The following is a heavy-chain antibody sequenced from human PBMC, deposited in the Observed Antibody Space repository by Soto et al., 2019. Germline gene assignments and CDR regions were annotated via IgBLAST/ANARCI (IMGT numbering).Heavy chain of an antibody. V-gene: IGHV3-23*01. J-gene: IGHJ4*02. CDR3: AKVRASYSCGPGGYGV. CDR2: ISGSGGNT. CDR1: GFTFSSYA. Sequence: EVQLLESGGGLVQPGGSLRLSCAASGFTFSSYAMSWVRQAPGRGLEWVSTISGSGGNTYYADSVKGRFTISRDNSKNTLYLKTRRRRAEGTAVYRCAKVRASYSCGPGGYGVWGQGTLVTVSS. D-gene: IGHD3-10*01.